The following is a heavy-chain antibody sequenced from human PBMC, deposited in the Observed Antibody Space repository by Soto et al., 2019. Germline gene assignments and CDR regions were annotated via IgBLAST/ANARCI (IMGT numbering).Heavy chain of an antibody. CDR1: GFTFSSYG. J-gene: IGHJ4*02. V-gene: IGHV3-33*01. CDR3: ARASSSSVDFDY. D-gene: IGHD6-6*01. Sequence: QVQLVESGGGVVQPGRSLRLSCAASGFTFSSYGMHWVRQAPGKGLEWVAVIWDDGSNKYYADSVKGRFTISRDNSKNTLYLQMNSLRAEDRAVYCGARASSSSVDFDYWGQGTLVTVSS. CDR2: IWDDGSNK.